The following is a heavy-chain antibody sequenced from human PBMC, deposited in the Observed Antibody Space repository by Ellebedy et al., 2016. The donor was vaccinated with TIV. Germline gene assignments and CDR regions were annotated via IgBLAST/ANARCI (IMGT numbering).Heavy chain of an antibody. CDR3: ARDPVGVGPAFDI. Sequence: GESLKISCAASGFTFSNYAMNWVRQAPGKGLEWVSGITSSGDSTYYADSVKGRFTISRDNSKDTLYLQVNSLRAEDTAVYYCARDPVGVGPAFDIWGQGTMVTVSS. V-gene: IGHV3-23*01. CDR1: GFTFSNYA. CDR2: ITSSGDST. D-gene: IGHD4-23*01. J-gene: IGHJ3*02.